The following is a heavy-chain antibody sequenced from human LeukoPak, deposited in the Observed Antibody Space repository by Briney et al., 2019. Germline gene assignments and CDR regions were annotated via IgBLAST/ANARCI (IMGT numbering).Heavy chain of an antibody. CDR3: ARDIGQYYDFWSGSGGNWFDP. J-gene: IGHJ5*02. V-gene: IGHV3-48*02. CDR1: GFTFNTYT. Sequence: GGSLRLSCAASGFTFNTYTMNWVRQAPGKGLEWVSYISGSSGIIDYADSVKGRFTISRDNAKNSLYLQMNSLRDEDTAVYYCARDIGQYYDFWSGSGGNWFDPWGQGTLVTVSS. CDR2: ISGSSGII. D-gene: IGHD3-3*01.